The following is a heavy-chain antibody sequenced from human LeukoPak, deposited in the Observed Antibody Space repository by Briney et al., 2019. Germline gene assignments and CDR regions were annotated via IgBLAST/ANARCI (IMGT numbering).Heavy chain of an antibody. D-gene: IGHD2-15*01. J-gene: IGHJ4*02. Sequence: GASVKVSCKASGYTFTTYAISWVRQAPGQGLEWMGWITAYNGYTNYAQKLQGRLSMTTDTSTSTAYMELRSLRSDDTAVYYCARGRVPYCGGGSCYSEEYWGQGTLVTVFS. CDR3: ARGRVPYCGGGSCYSEEY. CDR2: ITAYNGYT. V-gene: IGHV1-18*01. CDR1: GYTFTTYA.